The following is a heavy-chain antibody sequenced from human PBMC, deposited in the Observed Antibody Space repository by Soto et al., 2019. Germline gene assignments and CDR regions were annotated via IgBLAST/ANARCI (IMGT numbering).Heavy chain of an antibody. J-gene: IGHJ4*02. CDR1: GFTFSSYS. D-gene: IGHD1-1*01. Sequence: GGSLILSCAASGFTFSSYSMNWVRQAPGKGLEWVSSISSSSYIYYADSVKGRFTISRDNAKNSLYLQMNSLRAEDTAVYYCARGQTGTAGHWGQGTLVTVSS. CDR3: ARGQTGTAGH. V-gene: IGHV3-21*01. CDR2: ISSSSYI.